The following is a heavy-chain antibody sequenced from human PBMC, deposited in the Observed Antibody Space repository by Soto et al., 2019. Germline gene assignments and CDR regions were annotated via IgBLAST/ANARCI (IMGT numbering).Heavy chain of an antibody. CDR3: VRDPGIAVAGCNWFDP. D-gene: IGHD6-19*01. J-gene: IGHJ5*02. V-gene: IGHV1-69*08. CDR2: IIPILGIA. CDR1: GGTFSSYT. Sequence: QVQLVQSGAEVKKPGSSVKVSCKASGGTFSSYTISWVRQAPGQGLEWMGRIIPILGIANYAQKFQGRVTITADKSTSTAYMELSSLRSEDTAVYYCVRDPGIAVAGCNWFDPWGQGTLVTVSS.